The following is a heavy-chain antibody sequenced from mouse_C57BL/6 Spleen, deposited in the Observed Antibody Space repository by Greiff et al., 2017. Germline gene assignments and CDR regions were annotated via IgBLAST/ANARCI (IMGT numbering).Heavy chain of an antibody. Sequence: QVQLQQPGAELVKPGASVKMSCKASGYTFTSYWVTWVKQRPGQGLEWIGDIYPGSGSTNYNEKFKSKATLTVDTSSSTAYMQLSSLTSEDSAVYDCARSGDGYYAMDYWGQGTSVTVSS. V-gene: IGHV1-55*01. CDR2: IYPGSGST. CDR3: ARSGDGYYAMDY. D-gene: IGHD2-3*01. J-gene: IGHJ4*01. CDR1: GYTFTSYW.